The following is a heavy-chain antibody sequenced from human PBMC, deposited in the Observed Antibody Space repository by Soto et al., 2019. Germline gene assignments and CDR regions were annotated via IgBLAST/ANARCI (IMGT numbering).Heavy chain of an antibody. CDR2: IYSGGST. V-gene: IGHV3-53*04. CDR3: ATRSVTAPR. CDR1: GFSVSSNY. J-gene: IGHJ4*02. Sequence: EVQLVESGGGLVQPGGSLRLSCAASGFSVSSNYMSWVRQAPGKGLECVSLIYSGGSTYYADSVNGRFTISRHNFNNTLYLQMNSLRSDDTAVYYCATRSVTAPRWGQGTLVTVSS. D-gene: IGHD4-17*01.